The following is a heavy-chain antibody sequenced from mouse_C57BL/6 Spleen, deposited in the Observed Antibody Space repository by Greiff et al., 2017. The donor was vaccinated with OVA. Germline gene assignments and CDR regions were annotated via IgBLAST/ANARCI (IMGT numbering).Heavy chain of an antibody. D-gene: IGHD2-3*01. CDR1: GFTFSDYG. J-gene: IGHJ3*01. CDR2: ISSGSSTI. V-gene: IGHV5-17*01. Sequence: EVQLVESGGGLVKPGGSLKLSCAASGFTFSDYGMHWVRQAPEKGLEWVAYISSGSSTIYYADTVKGRFTISRDNAKNTLFLQMTSLRSEDTAMYYCARDGYYARMFAYWGQGTLVTVSA. CDR3: ARDGYYARMFAY.